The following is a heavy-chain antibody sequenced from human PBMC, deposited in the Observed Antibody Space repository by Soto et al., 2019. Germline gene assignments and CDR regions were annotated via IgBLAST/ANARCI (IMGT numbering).Heavy chain of an antibody. CDR2: IIPIGGTP. CDR3: ATNYYDGSGHYFIFEH. J-gene: IGHJ4*02. V-gene: IGHV1-69*13. Sequence: ASVKDSCKASGRTFNNYAISWVRQAPGIGFEWLGVIIPIGGTPEHAQKFQGRVTISADESTNTAYMELSSLRSEDTAVYYCATNYYDGSGHYFIFEHWGQGTLVTVSS. CDR1: GRTFNNYA. D-gene: IGHD3-22*01.